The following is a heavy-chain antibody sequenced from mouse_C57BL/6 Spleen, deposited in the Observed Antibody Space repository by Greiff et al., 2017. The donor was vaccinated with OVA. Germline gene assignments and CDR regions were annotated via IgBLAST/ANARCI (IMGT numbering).Heavy chain of an antibody. D-gene: IGHD1-1*02. CDR1: GYTFTSYG. CDR3: ARALRGSDWYFDV. V-gene: IGHV1-58*01. J-gene: IGHJ1*03. CDR2: IYIGNGYT. Sequence: VQLQQSGAELVRPGSSVKMSCKTSGYTFTSYGINWVKQRPGQGLEWIGYIYIGNGYTEYNEKFKGKATLTSDTSSSTAYMQLSSLTSEDSAIYVGARALRGSDWYFDVWGTGTTVTVSS.